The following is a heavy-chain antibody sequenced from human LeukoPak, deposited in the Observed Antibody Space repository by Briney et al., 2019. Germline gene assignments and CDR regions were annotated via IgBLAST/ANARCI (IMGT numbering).Heavy chain of an antibody. V-gene: IGHV1-18*01. Sequence: ASVKVSCKASGYTFTSYGISWVRQAPGQGLEWMGWISAYNGNTNYAQKFQGRVTMTTDTSTSTAYMELRSLRSDDTAVYYCAREDYGDYGYYYYMDVWGKGTTVTISS. CDR1: GYTFTSYG. CDR3: AREDYGDYGYYYYMDV. CDR2: ISAYNGNT. D-gene: IGHD4-17*01. J-gene: IGHJ6*03.